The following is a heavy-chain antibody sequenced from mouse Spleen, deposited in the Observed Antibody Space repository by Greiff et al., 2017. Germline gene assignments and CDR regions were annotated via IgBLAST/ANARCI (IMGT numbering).Heavy chain of an antibody. J-gene: IGHJ4*01. V-gene: IGHV1-9*01. D-gene: IGHD2-1*01. Sequence: VKLMESGAELMKPGASVKISCKATGYTFSSYWIEWVKQRPGHGLEWIGEILPGSGSTNYNEKFKGKATFTADTSSNTAYMQLSSLTSEDSAVYYCARYNGNYEDYAMDYWGQGTSVTVSS. CDR3: ARYNGNYEDYAMDY. CDR2: ILPGSGST. CDR1: GYTFSSYW.